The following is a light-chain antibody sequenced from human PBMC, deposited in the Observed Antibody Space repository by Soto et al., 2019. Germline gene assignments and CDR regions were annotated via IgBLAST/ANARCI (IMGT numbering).Light chain of an antibody. V-gene: IGLV2-14*03. CDR3: TSYTGSSTLVV. Sequence: QSALTQPASVSGSPGQSITISCTGTTSDVGGYNYVSWYQQHPGKAPKLMIYDVSNRPSGVSNRFSGSKSGNTASLTISGLLAEDEADYYCTSYTGSSTLVVFGGGTQLTVL. CDR1: TSDVGGYNY. J-gene: IGLJ3*02. CDR2: DVS.